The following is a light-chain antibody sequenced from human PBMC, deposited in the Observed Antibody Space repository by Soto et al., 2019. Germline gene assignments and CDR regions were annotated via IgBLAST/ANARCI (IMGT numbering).Light chain of an antibody. CDR1: QSINSNY. CDR3: QLYGSSPRLT. J-gene: IGKJ4*01. Sequence: PGERATVSCRVSQSINSNYLAWYQQKPGQAPRLLIYGASSRATGIPVRFSGSGSGTDFTLTINRLEPEDFAVYYCQLYGSSPRLTFGGGTKVEIK. V-gene: IGKV3-20*01. CDR2: GAS.